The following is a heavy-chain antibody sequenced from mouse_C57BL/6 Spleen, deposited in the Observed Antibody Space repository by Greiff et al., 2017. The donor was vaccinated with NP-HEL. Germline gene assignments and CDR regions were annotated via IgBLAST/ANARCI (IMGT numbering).Heavy chain of an antibody. D-gene: IGHD2-5*01. CDR2: IYPGSGST. Sequence: VQLQQPGAELVKPGASVKMSCKASGYTFTSYWITWVKQRPGQGLEWIGDIYPGSGSTNYNEKFKSKATLTVDTSSSTAYMQLSSLTSEDSAVYYCARIGDSNYETLFDYWGQGTTLTVSS. CDR3: ARIGDSNYETLFDY. J-gene: IGHJ2*01. CDR1: GYTFTSYW. V-gene: IGHV1-55*01.